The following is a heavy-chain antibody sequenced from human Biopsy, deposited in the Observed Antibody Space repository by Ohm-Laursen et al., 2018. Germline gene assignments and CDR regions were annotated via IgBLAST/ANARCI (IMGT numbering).Heavy chain of an antibody. Sequence: SLRLSCAASGFIFSRNDMSWVRQAPEKGLEWVSGISGSGASTYYADSVKGRFTISRDNAKNTVFLQMNSLRAEDTAVYYCTRAEAGSGSLLYFDYWGQGTLVTVSS. J-gene: IGHJ4*02. D-gene: IGHD3-10*01. CDR3: TRAEAGSGSLLYFDY. CDR2: ISGSGAST. CDR1: GFIFSRND. V-gene: IGHV3-23*01.